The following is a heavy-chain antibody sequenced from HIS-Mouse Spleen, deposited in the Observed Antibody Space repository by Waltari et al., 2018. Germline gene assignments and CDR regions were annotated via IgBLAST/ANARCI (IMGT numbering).Heavy chain of an antibody. CDR1: GGSISSSSYY. CDR2: TYYSGST. CDR3: AREIPYSSSWYDWYFDL. J-gene: IGHJ2*01. Sequence: QLQLQESGPGLVKPSETLSLTCTVSGGSISSSSYYWGWIRQPPGKGLGWIGRTYYSGSTYQHPSLKSRVTISVDTSKNQFSLKLSSVTAADTAVYYCAREIPYSSSWYDWYFDLWGRGTLVTVSS. V-gene: IGHV4-39*07. D-gene: IGHD6-13*01.